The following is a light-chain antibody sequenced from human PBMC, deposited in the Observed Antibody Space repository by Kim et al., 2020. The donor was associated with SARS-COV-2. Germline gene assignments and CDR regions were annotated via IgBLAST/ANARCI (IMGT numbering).Light chain of an antibody. V-gene: IGKV1-33*01. CDR1: QDINNC. CDR3: QKHNGLPV. J-gene: IGKJ5*01. Sequence: DVQMTQSPSSLSASVGDRVTITCHASQDINNCLNWFQQKPGKAPKLLIYDAFNLEAGVPARFSGSGSGTDFTFTISSLQPEDIATYYCQKHNGLPVFGPGTRLEIK. CDR2: DAF.